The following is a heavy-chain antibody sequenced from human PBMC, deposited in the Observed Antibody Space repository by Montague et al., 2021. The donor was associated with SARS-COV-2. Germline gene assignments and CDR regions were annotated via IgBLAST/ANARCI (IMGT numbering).Heavy chain of an antibody. CDR1: GGSISSSNW. J-gene: IGHJ4*02. CDR2: IYHSGST. D-gene: IGHD6-13*01. CDR3: ARGGSSSFAFDH. V-gene: IGHV4-4*02. Sequence: SETLSLTCAVSGGSISSSNWWSWVRQPPGKGLEWIGEIYHSGSTNYNPSLRSRVTISVDKSRNQFSLKLSSVTAADTAVYYCARGGSSSFAFDHWGQGTLVTGSS.